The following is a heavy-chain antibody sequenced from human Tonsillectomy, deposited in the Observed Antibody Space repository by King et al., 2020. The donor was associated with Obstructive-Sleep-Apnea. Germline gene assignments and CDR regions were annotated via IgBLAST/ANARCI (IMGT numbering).Heavy chain of an antibody. CDR1: GGSISSGGYY. D-gene: IGHD3-10*01. J-gene: IGHJ5*02. V-gene: IGHV4-31*03. Sequence: VQLQESGPGLVKPSQTLSLTCTVPGGSISSGGYYWSWIRQHPGKGLEWIGYIYYSGSTYYNPSPQSRVTISVDTSKNQFSLNLSSVTAADTAVYYCARDALWFGEPGWFDPWGQGTLVTVSS. CDR2: IYYSGST. CDR3: ARDALWFGEPGWFDP.